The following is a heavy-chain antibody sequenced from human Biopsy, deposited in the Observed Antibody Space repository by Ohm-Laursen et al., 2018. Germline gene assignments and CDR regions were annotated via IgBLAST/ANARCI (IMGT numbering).Heavy chain of an antibody. J-gene: IGHJ4*02. V-gene: IGHV1-24*01. D-gene: IGHD1-1*01. CDR2: FAPENGKT. CDR1: GHTLTELS. Sequence: ASVKVSCKVSGHTLTELSMHWVRQAPGRGLEWMGGFAPENGKTIYAQKFQGRVTMTEDTSTDTAYMELSSLRSEDTAVYYCAADINVWNVNYWGQGTQVTVSS. CDR3: AADINVWNVNY.